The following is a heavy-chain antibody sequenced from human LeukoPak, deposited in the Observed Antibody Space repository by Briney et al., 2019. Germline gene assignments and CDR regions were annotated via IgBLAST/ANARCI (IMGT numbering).Heavy chain of an antibody. Sequence: PSVTLSLTCTVSGGSISSYYWSWIRQPPGKGLEWIGYIYYSGSTNYNPSLKSRVTISVDTSKNQFSLKLSSVTAADTAVYYCARAEDSSGWYNNYWGQGTLVTVSS. J-gene: IGHJ4*02. CDR3: ARAEDSSGWYNNY. CDR1: GGSISSYY. D-gene: IGHD6-19*01. V-gene: IGHV4-59*01. CDR2: IYYSGST.